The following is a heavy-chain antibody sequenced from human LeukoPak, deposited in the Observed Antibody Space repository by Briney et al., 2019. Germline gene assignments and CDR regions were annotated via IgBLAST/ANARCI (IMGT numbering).Heavy chain of an antibody. D-gene: IGHD6-19*01. CDR3: AREEVAVAGTEPLDY. Sequence: ASVKVSCKASGYTFTSYDINWVRQATGQGRDWMGWMNPNSGNTGYAQKFQGRVTITRNTSISTAYMELSSLRSEDTAVYYCAREEVAVAGTEPLDYWGQGTLVTVSS. V-gene: IGHV1-8*03. CDR2: MNPNSGNT. J-gene: IGHJ4*02. CDR1: GYTFTSYD.